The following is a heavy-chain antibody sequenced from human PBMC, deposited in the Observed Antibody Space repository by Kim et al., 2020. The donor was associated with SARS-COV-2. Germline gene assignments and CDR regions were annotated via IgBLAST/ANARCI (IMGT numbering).Heavy chain of an antibody. CDR2: IYYGGAT. CDR1: GGSFGSFY. V-gene: IGHV4-59*01. Sequence: SETLSLTCTVSGGSFGSFYWTWIRQPPGKELEWLGFIYYGGATDYNPSLKGRTTIAINTSKNQFSLTLKSVTAADTAVYFCAKSSWGTDWYFDLWGRGTRVTVSS. J-gene: IGHJ2*01. CDR3: AKSSWGTDWYFDL. D-gene: IGHD3-16*01.